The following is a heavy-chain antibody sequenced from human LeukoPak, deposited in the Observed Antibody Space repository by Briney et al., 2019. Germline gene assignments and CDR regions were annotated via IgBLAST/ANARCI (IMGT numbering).Heavy chain of an antibody. Sequence: PSETLSLTCTVSGGSISSYYWSWIRQPPGKGLEWIGYIYYNGNTNYNPSLKRRVPMSVDTPRNQFSLKLTSVTAADTAVYYCASLDYWGQGTLVTVSS. CDR1: GGSISSYY. J-gene: IGHJ4*02. V-gene: IGHV4-59*01. CDR3: ASLDY. CDR2: IYYNGNT.